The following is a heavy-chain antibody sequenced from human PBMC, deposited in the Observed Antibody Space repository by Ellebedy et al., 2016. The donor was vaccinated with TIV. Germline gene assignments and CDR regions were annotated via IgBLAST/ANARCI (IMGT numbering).Heavy chain of an antibody. CDR3: ARETGTDNDY. CDR2: INPSGST. V-gene: IGHV4-34*01. D-gene: IGHD1-1*01. J-gene: IGHJ4*02. CDR1: GGSFSGFY. Sequence: SETLSLTCAVYGGSFSGFYWSWIRQPPGKGLEWIGEINPSGSTNYNPSLKSRVTISVDTSKNQLSLKLSSVTAADTAVYYCARETGTDNDYWGQGTLVTVSP.